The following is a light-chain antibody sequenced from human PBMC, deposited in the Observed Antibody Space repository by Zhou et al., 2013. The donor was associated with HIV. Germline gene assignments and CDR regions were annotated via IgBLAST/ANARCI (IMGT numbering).Light chain of an antibody. Sequence: DIQMTQSPSTLSASVGDRVTITCRASQSISSWLAWYQQKPGKAPKLLIYKASSLESGVPSRFSGSGSGTEFTLTISSLQPDDFATYYCQQQNGSFGPGTRVDSK. J-gene: IGKJ3*01. CDR3: QQQNGS. CDR1: QSISSW. CDR2: KAS. V-gene: IGKV1-5*03.